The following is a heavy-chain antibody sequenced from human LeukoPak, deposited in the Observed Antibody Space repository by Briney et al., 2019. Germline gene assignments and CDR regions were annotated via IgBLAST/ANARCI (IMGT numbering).Heavy chain of an antibody. D-gene: IGHD6-19*01. CDR3: ARDRRAVAGTGPFDY. V-gene: IGHV3-74*01. Sequence: GGSLRLSRAASGFTFSSYWMHWVRQAPGKGLVWVSRINSDGSSTSYADSVKGRFTISRDNAKNTLYLQMNSLRAEDTAVYYCARDRRAVAGTGPFDYWGQGTLVTVSS. CDR1: GFTFSSYW. CDR2: INSDGSST. J-gene: IGHJ4*02.